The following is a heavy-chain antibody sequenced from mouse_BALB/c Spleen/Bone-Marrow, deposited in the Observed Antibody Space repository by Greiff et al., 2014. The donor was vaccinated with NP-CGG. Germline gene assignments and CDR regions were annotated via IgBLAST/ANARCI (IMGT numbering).Heavy chain of an antibody. V-gene: IGHV14-3*02. Sequence: VQLQQSGAELVKPGASVRLSCTASGFNIKDTYMHWVKQRPDQGLEWIGRIDPANGNAKHDPKFQGKAAITADTSSNTTYLQLSSLTSEDTAVYYCTIYCYFDYWGPGTTLTVSS. D-gene: IGHD2-3*01. CDR1: GFNIKDTY. J-gene: IGHJ2*01. CDR2: IDPANGNA. CDR3: TIYCYFDY.